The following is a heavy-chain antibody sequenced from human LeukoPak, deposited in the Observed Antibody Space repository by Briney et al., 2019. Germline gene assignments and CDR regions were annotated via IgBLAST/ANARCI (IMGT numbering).Heavy chain of an antibody. Sequence: SETLSLTCTVSGGSISGGYWSWIRQPPGRGLEWIGYVYTSGSTNYNPSLKSRGTISVDTSKSQFALKLSSVTAADTAVYYCAKSYFDYSTYYSYYFNLWSQGALVTVSS. V-gene: IGHV4-4*09. CDR2: VYTSGST. J-gene: IGHJ4*02. D-gene: IGHD4-11*01. CDR3: AKSYFDYSTYYSYYFNL. CDR1: GGSISGGY.